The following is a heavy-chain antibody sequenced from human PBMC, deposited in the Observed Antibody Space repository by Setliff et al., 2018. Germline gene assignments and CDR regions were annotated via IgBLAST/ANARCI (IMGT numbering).Heavy chain of an antibody. Sequence: SETLSLTCTVSGGSISSSNWSWIRQPPGKGLEWIGYIYYSGSTNYNPSLKSRVTISVDTSKNQFSLKLSSVTAADTAVYYCARESYYGSGYNYWGQGTLVTVSS. CDR1: GGSISSSN. CDR3: ARESYYGSGYNY. V-gene: IGHV4-59*01. D-gene: IGHD3-10*01. CDR2: IYYSGST. J-gene: IGHJ4*02.